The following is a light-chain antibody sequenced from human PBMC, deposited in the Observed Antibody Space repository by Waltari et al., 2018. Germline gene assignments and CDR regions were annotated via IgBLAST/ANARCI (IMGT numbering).Light chain of an antibody. V-gene: IGKV3-20*01. CDR1: QRISAS. CDR2: DTS. Sequence: EIVLTQSPGTLSLSPGERATLSCRASQRISASLSWYQQKLGQPPRLLIYDTSNRAIGIPDRFSGSGSGTDFTLTINSLEPEDFAVYFCQQYADSPITFGLGTRLDIK. J-gene: IGKJ5*01. CDR3: QQYADSPIT.